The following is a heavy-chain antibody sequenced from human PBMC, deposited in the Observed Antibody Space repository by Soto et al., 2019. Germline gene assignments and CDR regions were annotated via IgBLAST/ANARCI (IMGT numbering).Heavy chain of an antibody. D-gene: IGHD2-2*01. CDR1: GGYISSGGYS. Sequence: QLQLQESGSGLVKPSQTLSLTCAVSGGYISSGGYSWRWIRQPPGKGLEWIGYMYHSGSTYYNPSLKSRVTISIDRSKNQFSLKLSSVTAADTAVYYCARVPDYWGQGILVTVSS. CDR3: ARVPDY. CDR2: MYHSGST. J-gene: IGHJ4*02. V-gene: IGHV4-30-2*01.